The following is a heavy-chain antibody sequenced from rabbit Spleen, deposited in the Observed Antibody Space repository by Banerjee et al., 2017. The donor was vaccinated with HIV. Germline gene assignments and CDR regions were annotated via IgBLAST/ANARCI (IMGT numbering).Heavy chain of an antibody. CDR3: ARTYINSWHAFNL. V-gene: IGHV1S40*01. CDR2: IYAGSSGST. Sequence: QQLVESGGGLVKPGASLTLTCTASGFSFSSSYHLCWVRQAPGKGLEWIACIYAGSSGSTYYASWAKGRFTISKTSSTTVTLQMTSLSAADTATYFCARTYINSWHAFNLWGQGTLVTVS. D-gene: IGHD1-1*01. J-gene: IGHJ4*01. CDR1: GFSFSSSYH.